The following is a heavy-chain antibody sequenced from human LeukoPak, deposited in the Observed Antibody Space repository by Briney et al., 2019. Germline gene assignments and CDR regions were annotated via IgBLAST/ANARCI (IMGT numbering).Heavy chain of an antibody. CDR3: AKPPRLLRPYYFDY. CDR1: GFTFSSYW. J-gene: IGHJ4*02. CDR2: IKQDGSEK. D-gene: IGHD2-15*01. Sequence: GGSLRLSCAASGFTFSSYWMSWVRQAPGKGLEWVANIKQDGSEKYYVDSVKGRFTISRDNAKNSLYLQMNSLRAEDTAVYYCAKPPRLLRPYYFDYWGQGTLVTVSS. V-gene: IGHV3-7*03.